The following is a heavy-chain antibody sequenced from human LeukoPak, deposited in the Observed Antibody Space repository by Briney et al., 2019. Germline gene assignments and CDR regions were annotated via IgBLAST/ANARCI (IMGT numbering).Heavy chain of an antibody. CDR1: GFTFSSYG. V-gene: IGHV3-7*01. CDR3: ASGGGATRSGYAFDM. D-gene: IGHD1-26*01. CDR2: IKPDGRDK. Sequence: GRSLRLSCAASGFTFSSYGMHWVRQAPGKGLEWVANIKPDGRDKYYVDSVKGRFAISRDNAKNSLYMQMNSLRAEDTAVYYCASGGGATRSGYAFDMWGQGTMVTVSS. J-gene: IGHJ3*02.